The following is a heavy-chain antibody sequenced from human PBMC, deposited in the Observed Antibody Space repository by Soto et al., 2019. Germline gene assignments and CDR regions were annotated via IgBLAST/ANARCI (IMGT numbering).Heavy chain of an antibody. CDR3: ARHTSGWHYYDY. CDR1: GFNFSDHY. V-gene: IGHV3-11*06. D-gene: IGHD6-19*01. CDR2: ISGSSRYT. J-gene: IGHJ4*02. Sequence: QVQLVESGGGLVKPGGSLRLSCAASGFNFSDHYMNWIRQAPGKGLEWVSYISGSSRYTNFADSVKGRFTISRDNAKNSLYLQMNSLRDEDTAVYYCARHTSGWHYYDYWGQGSPVTVSS.